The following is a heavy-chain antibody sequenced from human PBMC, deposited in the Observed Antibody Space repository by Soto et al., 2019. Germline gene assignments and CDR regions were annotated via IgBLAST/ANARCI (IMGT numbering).Heavy chain of an antibody. CDR2: VHNSGST. CDR3: ARRYHYYYGMDV. J-gene: IGHJ6*02. Sequence: QVQLQESGPGLMKPSETLSLTCTVSGGSISSYYWTWIRQPPGKGLEWIGHVHNSGSTSYNPSLKSRVIISVDTSKNQFFVKLSFVTAADTAVYYCARRYHYYYGMDVWGQGTTVTVSS. CDR1: GGSISSYY. V-gene: IGHV4-59*08.